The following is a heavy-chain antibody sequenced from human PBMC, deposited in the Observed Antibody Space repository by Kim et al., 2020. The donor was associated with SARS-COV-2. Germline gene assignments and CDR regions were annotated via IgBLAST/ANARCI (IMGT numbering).Heavy chain of an antibody. V-gene: IGHV3-21*01. CDR3: ARIGPAYYYGMDV. J-gene: IGHJ6*02. Sequence: ANSVKGRFTISRDNPKNSLYLKMNSLRAEDTAVYYCARIGPAYYYGMDVWGQGTTVTVSS.